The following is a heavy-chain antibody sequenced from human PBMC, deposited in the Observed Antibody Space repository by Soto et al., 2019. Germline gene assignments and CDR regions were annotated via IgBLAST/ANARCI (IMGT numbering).Heavy chain of an antibody. Sequence: QVQLVQSGAEVKKPGSSVKVSCKASGGTFSSYTISWVRQAPGQGLEWMGRIIPILGIANYAQKFQGRVTITTDKYTSTAYKGLSSLRSEDTAVYYCARVRLRVAEHDLWGCGTLVTVSS. CDR2: IIPILGIA. CDR1: GGTFSSYT. CDR3: ARVRLRVAEHDL. V-gene: IGHV1-69*02. D-gene: IGHD4-17*01. J-gene: IGHJ2*01.